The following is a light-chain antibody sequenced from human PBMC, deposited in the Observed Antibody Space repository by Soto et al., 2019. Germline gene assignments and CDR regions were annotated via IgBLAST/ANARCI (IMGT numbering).Light chain of an antibody. V-gene: IGKV3-11*01. Sequence: EIVMTQSLATLSVSPGGRATISCRASQSISDTLAWYQQKPGQAPRLLIYDASNRATGIPARFIVMLSWTDFTLTISSLEPEDLSVYYCQQRSDWPLTFVGGTKVDI. J-gene: IGKJ4*01. CDR3: QQRSDWPLT. CDR1: QSISDT. CDR2: DAS.